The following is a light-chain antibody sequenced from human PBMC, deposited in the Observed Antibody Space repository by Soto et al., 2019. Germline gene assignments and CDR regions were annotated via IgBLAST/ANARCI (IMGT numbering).Light chain of an antibody. Sequence: DIVMTQSPLFLPVTPGEPASISCKSSQSLLYGGGYMYVDWYLQKAGQPPQLLIFLGANRAPGVPDRFTVSVSGTDFTLKISSVETEDLGVYYCMQALQPPYTFGQGTKLEIK. J-gene: IGKJ2*01. CDR1: QSLLYGGGYMY. CDR2: LGA. V-gene: IGKV2-28*01. CDR3: MQALQPPYT.